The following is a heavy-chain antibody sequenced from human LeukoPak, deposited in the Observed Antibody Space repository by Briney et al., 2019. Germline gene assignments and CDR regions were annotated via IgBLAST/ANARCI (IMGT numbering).Heavy chain of an antibody. CDR1: GFTFSSYG. D-gene: IGHD2-2*01. J-gene: IGHJ6*04. CDR3: AKAASIVVVPAATLDV. Sequence: PGGSLRLSCAASGFTFSSYGMHWVRQAPGKGLEWVAFIRYDGSNKYYADSVKGRFTISRDNSKNTLYLQMNSLRAEDTAVYYCAKAASIVVVPAATLDVWGKGTTVTISS. V-gene: IGHV3-30*02. CDR2: IRYDGSNK.